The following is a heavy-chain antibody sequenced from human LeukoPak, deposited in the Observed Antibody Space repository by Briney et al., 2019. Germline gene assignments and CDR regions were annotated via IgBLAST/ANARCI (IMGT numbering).Heavy chain of an antibody. Sequence: GESLKISCKGSGYSFSIYWIGWVRQMPGKGLEWMGIIHPGDSDARYSPSFQGQVTISADKSINTAYLQWSSLKASDTAIYYCARQDFYYYYMDVWGKGTSVTVSS. CDR2: IHPGDSDA. J-gene: IGHJ6*03. V-gene: IGHV5-51*01. CDR1: GYSFSIYW. CDR3: ARQDFYYYYMDV.